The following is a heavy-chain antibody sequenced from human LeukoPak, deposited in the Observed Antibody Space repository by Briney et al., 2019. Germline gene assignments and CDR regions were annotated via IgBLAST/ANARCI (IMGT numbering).Heavy chain of an antibody. V-gene: IGHV3-48*03. Sequence: GGSLRLSCAASGFTFSNHEMNWLPQAPGKGVEWLSYISNSGATVYYADSVKGRFSISRDNAKNSLDLQMTSLRAEDTGIYYCARGPRAYTSGWYYFDSWGRGTLVTVSS. CDR3: ARGPRAYTSGWYYFDS. CDR2: ISNSGATV. D-gene: IGHD6-19*01. CDR1: GFTFSNHE. J-gene: IGHJ4*02.